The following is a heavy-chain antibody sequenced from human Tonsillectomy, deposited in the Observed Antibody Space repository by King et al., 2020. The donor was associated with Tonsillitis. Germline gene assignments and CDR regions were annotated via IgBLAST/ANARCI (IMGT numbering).Heavy chain of an antibody. J-gene: IGHJ3*02. V-gene: IGHV5-10-1*03. Sequence: VQLVQSGAEAKKPGEALRISCQASGYEFSTYWIAWVRQVPGRGLQCMGRIDPSDSYTNYSPSFRGHVIISADNSISTAYLQWSSLKASDTAIYYCARIRGWTPGTFEIWGQGTMVTVS. CDR3: ARIRGWTPGTFEI. D-gene: IGHD3-10*01. CDR1: GYEFSTYW. CDR2: IDPSDSYT.